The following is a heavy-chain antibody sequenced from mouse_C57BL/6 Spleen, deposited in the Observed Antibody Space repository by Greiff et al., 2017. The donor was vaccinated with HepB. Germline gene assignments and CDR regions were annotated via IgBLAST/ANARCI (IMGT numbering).Heavy chain of an antibody. CDR2: ISGGGGNT. CDR1: GFTFSSYT. J-gene: IGHJ2*01. D-gene: IGHD3-2*02. CDR3: ARQDSSGYRY. Sequence: EVKLVESGGGLVKPGGSLKLSCAASGFTFSSYTMSWVRQTPEKRLEWVATISGGGGNTYYPDSVKGRFTISRDNAKNTLYLQMSSLRSEDTALYYCARQDSSGYRYWGQGTTLTVSS. V-gene: IGHV5-9*01.